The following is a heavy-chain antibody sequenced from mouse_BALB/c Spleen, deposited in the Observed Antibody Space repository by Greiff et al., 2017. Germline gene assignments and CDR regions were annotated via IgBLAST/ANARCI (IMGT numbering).Heavy chain of an antibody. CDR1: GFTFSSFG. D-gene: IGHD1-1*01. V-gene: IGHV5-17*02. Sequence: EVMLVESGGGLVQPGGSRKLSCAASGFTFSSFGMHWVRQAPEKGLEWVAYISSGSSTIYYADTVKGRFTISRDNPKNTLFLQMTSLRSEDTAMYYCARKDSYDFDYWGQGTTLTVSS. CDR3: ARKDSYDFDY. CDR2: ISSGSSTI. J-gene: IGHJ2*01.